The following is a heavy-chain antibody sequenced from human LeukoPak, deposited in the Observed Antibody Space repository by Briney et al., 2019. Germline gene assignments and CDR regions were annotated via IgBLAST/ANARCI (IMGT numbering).Heavy chain of an antibody. CDR1: GFTFDTHT. V-gene: IGHV3-23*01. J-gene: IGHJ4*02. Sequence: GGSLRLSCAASGFTFDTHTMTWVRPAPGTGLEWVSSIHDDGAKTYYADSVKGRFTISRDNSKYTLFLQMNSLRADDTALYYCAKPLRPTSAYFDSWGQGTLVTVSS. CDR2: IHDDGAKT. CDR3: AKPLRPTSAYFDS. D-gene: IGHD3-10*01.